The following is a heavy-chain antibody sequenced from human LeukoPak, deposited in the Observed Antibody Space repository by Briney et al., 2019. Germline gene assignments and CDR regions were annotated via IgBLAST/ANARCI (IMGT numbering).Heavy chain of an antibody. Sequence: SETLSLTCTVSGGSISSGGYYWSWIRQHPGKGLEWIGYIYYSGSTYYNPSLKSRVTISVDTSKNQFSLKLSFVTAADTAVYYCARGPTGGYYDSSGYYHYWYFDLWGRGTLVTVSS. D-gene: IGHD3-22*01. V-gene: IGHV4-31*03. J-gene: IGHJ2*01. CDR1: GGSISSGGYY. CDR2: IYYSGST. CDR3: ARGPTGGYYDSSGYYHYWYFDL.